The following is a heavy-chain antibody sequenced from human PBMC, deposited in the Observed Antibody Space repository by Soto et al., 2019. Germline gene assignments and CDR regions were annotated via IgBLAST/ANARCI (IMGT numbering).Heavy chain of an antibody. CDR2: IHYNGGT. Sequence: SETLSLTCAVSGGSIRTSGYSWGWIRQPPGKGLEWIASIHYNGGTYYNPSLKSRVSLSLESSKNQFSLRLSSVTAADTAVYSCARHRYCMGGSCCYLDNCFEPWGQGILVTVPS. CDR1: GGSIRTSGYS. CDR3: ARHRYCMGGSCCYLDNCFEP. J-gene: IGHJ5*02. V-gene: IGHV4-39*01. D-gene: IGHD2-2*01.